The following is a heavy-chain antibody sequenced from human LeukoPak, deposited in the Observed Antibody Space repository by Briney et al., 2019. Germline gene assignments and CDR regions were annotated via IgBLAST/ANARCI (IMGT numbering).Heavy chain of an antibody. J-gene: IGHJ5*02. V-gene: IGHV1-2*02. CDR3: ARESSSWYAALRLNWFDP. CDR2: INPNSGGT. Sequence: GASVKVSCKASAYTFTGYYMHWVRQAPGQGLEWMGWINPNSGGTNYAQKFQGRVTMTRDTSISTAYMELSRLRSDDTAVYYCARESSSWYAALRLNWFDPWGQGTLVTVSS. CDR1: AYTFTGYY. D-gene: IGHD6-13*01.